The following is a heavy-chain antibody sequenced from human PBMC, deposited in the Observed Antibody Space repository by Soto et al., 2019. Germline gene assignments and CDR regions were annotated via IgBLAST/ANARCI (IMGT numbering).Heavy chain of an antibody. D-gene: IGHD3-10*01. Sequence: EVQLLESGGGLVQPGGSQRLSCAASGFTFSDYAMTWVRQAPGKGLEWVSTVRNTGDVTYHADSVKGRFTISRDNAKNTLYLQMNSLRVEDTAIYYCALGKSMWFGETFVYWGQGALVTVSS. CDR3: ALGKSMWFGETFVY. V-gene: IGHV3-23*01. CDR1: GFTFSDYA. CDR2: VRNTGDVT. J-gene: IGHJ4*02.